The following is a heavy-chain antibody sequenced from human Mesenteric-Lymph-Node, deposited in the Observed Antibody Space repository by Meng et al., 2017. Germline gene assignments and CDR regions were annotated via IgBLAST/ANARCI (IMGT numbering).Heavy chain of an antibody. Sequence: SLKISCAASGFTFDDYAMHWVRQAPGKGLEWVSGISWNSGSIGYADSVKGRFTISRDNAKNSVYLQMNSLTAADTAVYYCARHSYYCLDYWGQGALVTVSS. CDR2: ISWNSGSI. V-gene: IGHV3-9*01. D-gene: IGHD2/OR15-2a*01. CDR3: ARHSYYCLDY. J-gene: IGHJ4*02. CDR1: GFTFDDYA.